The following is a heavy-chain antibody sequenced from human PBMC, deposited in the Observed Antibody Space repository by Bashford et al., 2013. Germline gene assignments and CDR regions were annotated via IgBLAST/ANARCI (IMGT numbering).Heavy chain of an antibody. Sequence: SETLSLTCTVSGGSISSYYWSWIRQPLGKGLEWIGSIYYSGSTHYNWSLKSRVSISVDMSKNQFSLTLSSVTAADTAVYYCAKVTKTYYAMDVWGQGTTVTVSS. V-gene: IGHV4-59*05. J-gene: IGHJ6*02. D-gene: IGHD4-17*01. CDR2: IYYSGST. CDR3: AKVTKTYYAMDV. CDR1: GGSISSYY.